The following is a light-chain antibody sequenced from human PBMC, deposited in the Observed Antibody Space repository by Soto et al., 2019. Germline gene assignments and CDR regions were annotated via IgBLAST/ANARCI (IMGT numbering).Light chain of an antibody. CDR2: DAS. J-gene: IGKJ1*01. V-gene: IGKV1-5*01. CDR3: QQYNSYSST. CDR1: QSISSR. Sequence: DIQMTQSPSTLSASVGDRVTITCRASQSISSRLAWYQQNPGKAPKLLIYDASSLESGVPSRFSGSGSGTEFTLTISSLQPDDFATYYCQQYNSYSSTFGQGTKVEIK.